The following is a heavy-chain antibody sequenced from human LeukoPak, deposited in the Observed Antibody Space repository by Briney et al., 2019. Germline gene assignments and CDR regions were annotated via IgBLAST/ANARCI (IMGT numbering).Heavy chain of an antibody. CDR2: INHSGST. V-gene: IGHV4-34*01. D-gene: IGHD2-2*01. J-gene: IGHJ3*02. CDR3: ARGRGRMVPPLRAFDI. CDR1: GGSFSGYY. Sequence: SETLSLTCAVYGGSFSGYYWSWIRQPPGKGLEWIEEINHSGSTNYNPSLKSRVTISVDTSKNQFSLKLSSVTAADTAVYYCARGRGRMVPPLRAFDIWGQGTMVTVSS.